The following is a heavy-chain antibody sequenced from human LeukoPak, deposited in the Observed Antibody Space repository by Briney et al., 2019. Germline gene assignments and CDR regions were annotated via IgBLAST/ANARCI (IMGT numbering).Heavy chain of an antibody. J-gene: IGHJ4*02. V-gene: IGHV1-46*04. Sequence: ASVKVSCKASGYTFTTSHMHWVRQAPGQGLEWMGIIIPSGGSTSYAQKLQGRVTMTSDTSTSTAYMELSSLKSEDTAVYYCARDGGDGSGYYYYDCWGQGTLVTVSS. CDR3: ARDGGDGSGYYYYDC. D-gene: IGHD3-22*01. CDR1: GYTFTTSH. CDR2: IIPSGGST.